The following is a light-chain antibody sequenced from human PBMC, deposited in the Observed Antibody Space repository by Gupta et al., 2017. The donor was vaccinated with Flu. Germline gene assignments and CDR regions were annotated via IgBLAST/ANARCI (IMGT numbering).Light chain of an antibody. Sequence: RVTLTCRASKRSSSYLTWYQQKTVTAPKLLIYAADRLHSGVPSRFRGSSYGTEFTLTISSLQPESFATSYCQQSSRTPHTCGQRTKLGIK. CDR1: KRSSSY. CDR3: QQSSRTPHT. V-gene: IGKV1-39*01. J-gene: IGKJ2*01. CDR2: AAD.